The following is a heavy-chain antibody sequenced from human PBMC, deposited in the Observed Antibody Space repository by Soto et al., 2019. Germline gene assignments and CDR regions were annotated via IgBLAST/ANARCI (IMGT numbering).Heavy chain of an antibody. J-gene: IGHJ4*02. Sequence: SETLSLTCTVSGGSISSGGYYWSWIRQHPGKGLEWIGYIYYSGSTYYNPSLKSRVTISVDTSKNQFSLKLSSVTAADTAVYYCARKAARSSAWLDYWGQGTLVTVSS. CDR1: GGSISSGGYY. CDR2: IYYSGST. V-gene: IGHV4-31*03. CDR3: ARKAARSSAWLDY. D-gene: IGHD6-6*01.